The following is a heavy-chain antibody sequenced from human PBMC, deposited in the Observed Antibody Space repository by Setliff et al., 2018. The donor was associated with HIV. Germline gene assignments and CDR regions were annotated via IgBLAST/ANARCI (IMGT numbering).Heavy chain of an antibody. J-gene: IGHJ4*02. Sequence: SVKVSCKASGYTFTAYYMHWMRQAPGQGLEWMGWINPNSGGTDYALKFQGRVTMTRDTSISTVYMELSRLRFDDTALYFCARRVSYASSGYPLGYWGQGTQVTVSS. D-gene: IGHD3-22*01. V-gene: IGHV1-2*02. CDR2: INPNSGGT. CDR3: ARRVSYASSGYPLGY. CDR1: GYTFTAYY.